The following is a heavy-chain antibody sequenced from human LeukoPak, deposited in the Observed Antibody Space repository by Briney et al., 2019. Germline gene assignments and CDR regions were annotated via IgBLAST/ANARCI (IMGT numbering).Heavy chain of an antibody. V-gene: IGHV3-15*01. J-gene: IGHJ4*02. D-gene: IGHD5-18*01. CDR3: TTDYRIQLWLPDFDY. CDR2: IKSKTDGGTT. CDR1: GFTFSNAW. Sequence: PGGSLRLSCAASGFTFSNAWMSRVRQAPGKGLEWVGRIKSKTDGGTTDYAAPVKGRFTISRDDSKNTLYLQMNSLKTEDTAVYYCTTDYRIQLWLPDFDYWGQGTLVTVSS.